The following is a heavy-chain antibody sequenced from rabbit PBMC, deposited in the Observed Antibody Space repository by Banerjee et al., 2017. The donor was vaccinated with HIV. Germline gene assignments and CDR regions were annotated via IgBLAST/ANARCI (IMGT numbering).Heavy chain of an antibody. Sequence: QEQLEESGGGLVQPEGSLTLTCTASGFSFSYKYVMCWVRQAPGKGLEWIGCIGIGNGSTYYASWAKGRFTISKTSSTTVTLQMTSLTAADTATYFCAREDDNSSYYDLWGPGTLVTVS. J-gene: IGHJ6*01. V-gene: IGHV1S45*01. CDR2: IGIGNGST. CDR3: AREDDNSSYYDL. D-gene: IGHD8-1*01. CDR1: GFSFSYKYV.